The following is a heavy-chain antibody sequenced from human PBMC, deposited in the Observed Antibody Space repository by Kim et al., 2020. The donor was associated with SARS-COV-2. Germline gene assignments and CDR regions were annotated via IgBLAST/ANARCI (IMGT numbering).Heavy chain of an antibody. V-gene: IGHV1-24*01. CDR1: GYSLTDLC. Sequence: ASVKVSCKVSGYSLTDLCIHWVRQAPGKGLEWMGGFHPEEGKMIYEQAWQGRFTLTEDTSADTAYMELSSLRSEDTAIYYCATTHMTRGCFRASFDFWSQGTLVTVSS. CDR3: ATTHMTRGCFRASFDF. CDR2: FHPEEGKM. D-gene: IGHD3-10*01. J-gene: IGHJ4*02.